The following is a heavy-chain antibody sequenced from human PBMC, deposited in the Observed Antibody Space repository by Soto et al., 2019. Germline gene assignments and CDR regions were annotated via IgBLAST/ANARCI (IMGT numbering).Heavy chain of an antibody. J-gene: IGHJ6*03. CDR1: GDSVSSNSAA. V-gene: IGHV6-1*01. Sequence: PSQTLSLTCAISGDSVSSNSAAWNWIRQSPSRGLEWLGRTYYRSKWYNDYAVSVKSRITINPDTSKNQFSLQLNSVTPEDTAVYYCARSLMVRGVIINYYYYYMDVWGKGTTVTVSS. CDR2: TYYRSKWYN. CDR3: ARSLMVRGVIINYYYYYMDV. D-gene: IGHD3-10*01.